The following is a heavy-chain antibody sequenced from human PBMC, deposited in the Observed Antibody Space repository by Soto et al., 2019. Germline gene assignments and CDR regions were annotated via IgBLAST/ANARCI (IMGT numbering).Heavy chain of an antibody. CDR3: ARARDSYGSNWFDP. Sequence: SETLSLTCTVSGGSISSYYWNWIRQPAGKGLEWIGRTHTSRSTNYNPSLKSRVTMSVDTSKNQFSLKLSSVTAADTAVYYCARARDSYGSNWFDPWGQGTLLTVSS. CDR2: THTSRST. J-gene: IGHJ5*02. D-gene: IGHD5-18*01. V-gene: IGHV4-4*07. CDR1: GGSISSYY.